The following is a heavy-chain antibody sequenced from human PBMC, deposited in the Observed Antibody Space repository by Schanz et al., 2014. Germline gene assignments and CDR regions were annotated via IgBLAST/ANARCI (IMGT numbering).Heavy chain of an antibody. V-gene: IGHV1-46*01. D-gene: IGHD3-22*01. Sequence: QVQLVQSGAEVKEPGASVKVSCKASAYTFTGYYLHWVRQAPGQGLEGLGTIFLNDGGTHSAEKFQGRIIMTRDTSTSTVYLDLSSLRSEDTAVYYCARDIQYHYDTSGPVGAFDIWGQGTVVTVSS. CDR3: ARDIQYHYDTSGPVGAFDI. CDR1: AYTFTGYY. CDR2: IFLNDGGT. J-gene: IGHJ3*02.